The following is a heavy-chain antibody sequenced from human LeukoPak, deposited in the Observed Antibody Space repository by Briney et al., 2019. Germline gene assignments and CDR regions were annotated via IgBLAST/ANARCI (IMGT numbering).Heavy chain of an antibody. D-gene: IGHD6-19*01. CDR2: INPNGGST. CDR1: GYTFTSYY. J-gene: IGHJ4*02. V-gene: IGHV1-46*01. Sequence: ASVKVSCKTSGYTFTSYYMHWVRQALGQGLEWVGIINPNGGSTSYAQKFQGRVTMTRDTSTSTVYMELSSLRSEDTAVYYCARDPFTQCCSGWTPYFDYWGQGTLVTVSS. CDR3: ARDPFTQCCSGWTPYFDY.